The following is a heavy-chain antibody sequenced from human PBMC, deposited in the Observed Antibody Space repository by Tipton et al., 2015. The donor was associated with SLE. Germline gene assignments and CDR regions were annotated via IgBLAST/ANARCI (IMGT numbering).Heavy chain of an antibody. CDR3: AKDMVATILGPFDY. V-gene: IGHV3-33*06. Sequence: SGFTFSSYGMHWVRQAPGKGLEWVAVIWYDGSNKYYADSVKGRFTISRDNSKNTLYLQMNSLRAEDTAVYYCAKDMVATILGPFDYWGQGTLVTVSS. D-gene: IGHD5-12*01. CDR1: GFTFSSYG. J-gene: IGHJ4*02. CDR2: IWYDGSNK.